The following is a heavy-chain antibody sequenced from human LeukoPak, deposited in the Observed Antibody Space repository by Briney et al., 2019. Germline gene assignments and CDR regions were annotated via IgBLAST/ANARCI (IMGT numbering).Heavy chain of an antibody. CDR3: TTLKDIVVVVAATPDYYYYMDV. D-gene: IGHD2-15*01. CDR2: IKSKTDGGTT. J-gene: IGHJ6*03. V-gene: IGHV3-15*01. Sequence: PGGSLRLSCAASGFTFSNAWMSWVSQAPGKGLEWVGRIKSKTDGGTTDYAAPVKGRFTISRDDSKNTLYLQMNSLKTEDTAVYYCTTLKDIVVVVAATPDYYYYMDVWGKGTTVAVSS. CDR1: GFTFSNAW.